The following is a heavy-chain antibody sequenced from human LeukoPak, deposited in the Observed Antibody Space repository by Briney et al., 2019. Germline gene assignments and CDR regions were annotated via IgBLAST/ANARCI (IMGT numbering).Heavy chain of an antibody. CDR3: ARETSLHIFDS. CDR1: NASFGPYY. J-gene: IGHJ5*01. Sequence: SETLSLTCDVYNASFGPYYWSWLRQSPGKGLEYIGEVNYRGDGNYNPSLNSRASISIDTSKKHFSLRLTSVTAADTAMYYCARETSLHIFDSWGQGTLVTVSS. V-gene: IGHV4-34*01. CDR2: VNYRGDG. D-gene: IGHD2-21*01.